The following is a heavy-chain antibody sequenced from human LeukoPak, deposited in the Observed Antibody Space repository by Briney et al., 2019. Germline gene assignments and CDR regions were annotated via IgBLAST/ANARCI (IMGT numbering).Heavy chain of an antibody. CDR1: GFTFSSYP. D-gene: IGHD6-13*01. CDR3: AKDRDSSSWAEYFQH. CDR2: INGSGGST. V-gene: IGHV3-23*01. J-gene: IGHJ1*01. Sequence: PGGSLRLSCAASGFTFSSYPMSWVPQAPGKGLEWVSAINGSGGSTYYADSVKGRFTISRDNSKNTLYLQMNSLRAEDTAVYYCAKDRDSSSWAEYFQHWGQGPLVTVSS.